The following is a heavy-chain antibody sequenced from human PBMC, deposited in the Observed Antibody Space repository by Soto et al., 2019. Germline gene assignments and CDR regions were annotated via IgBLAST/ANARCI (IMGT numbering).Heavy chain of an antibody. Sequence: QVQLVESGGGVVQPGRSLRLSCAASGFTFSSYGMHWVGQAPGKGLEWVAVISYDGNKKYYADSVKGRLTISRDNSKNTLYLQMNSLRAEDTAVYYCAKDEVLVEVVARDYYGMDVWGQGTTVTVSS. V-gene: IGHV3-30*18. J-gene: IGHJ6*02. CDR2: ISYDGNKK. D-gene: IGHD2-15*01. CDR3: AKDEVLVEVVARDYYGMDV. CDR1: GFTFSSYG.